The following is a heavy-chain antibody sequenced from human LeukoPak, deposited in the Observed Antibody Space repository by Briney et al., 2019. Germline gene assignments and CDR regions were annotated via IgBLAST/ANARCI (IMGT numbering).Heavy chain of an antibody. J-gene: IGHJ4*02. V-gene: IGHV3-7*01. CDR3: ARDTYGGFDY. CDR1: GFTFSRFG. D-gene: IGHD4-23*01. Sequence: GGSLRLSCVASGFTFSRFGMNWVRQAPGKGLEWVASINQDGSEKYYLDSVKGRFTISRDNAENSLYLQVNSLRAEDTAVYYCARDTYGGFDYWGQGTLVPVSS. CDR2: INQDGSEK.